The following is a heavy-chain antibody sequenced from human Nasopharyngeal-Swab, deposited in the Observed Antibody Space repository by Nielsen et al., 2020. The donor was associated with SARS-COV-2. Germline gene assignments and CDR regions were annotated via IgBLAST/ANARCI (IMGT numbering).Heavy chain of an antibody. CDR3: ATALSIAAAGSTWGYYYGMDV. CDR2: FDPEDGET. Sequence: ASVKVSCKVSGYTLTELSMHWVRQAPGKGLEWMGGFDPEDGETIYAQKFQGRVTMTEDTSTATAYMELSSLRSEDTAVYYCATALSIAAAGSTWGYYYGMDVWGQGTTVTVSS. V-gene: IGHV1-24*01. CDR1: GYTLTELS. J-gene: IGHJ6*02. D-gene: IGHD6-13*01.